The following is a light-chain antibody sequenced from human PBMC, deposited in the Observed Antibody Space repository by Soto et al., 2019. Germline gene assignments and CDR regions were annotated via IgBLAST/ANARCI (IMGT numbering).Light chain of an antibody. V-gene: IGKV1-5*01. CDR2: DAS. Sequence: DIQMTQSPSTLSASVGDRVTITFRASQSISSWLAWYQQQPGKAPQLLIYDASSFETGVPSRFSGSGSGTEFTLTISNLQPDDFATYHCQQYNSYSFGQGTKVDIK. CDR1: QSISSW. CDR3: QQYNSYS. J-gene: IGKJ1*01.